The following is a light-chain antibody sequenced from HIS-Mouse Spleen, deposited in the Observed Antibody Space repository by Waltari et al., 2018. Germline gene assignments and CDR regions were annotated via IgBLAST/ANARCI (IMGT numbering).Light chain of an antibody. CDR1: SSDVGGYNY. V-gene: IGLV2-14*03. Sequence: QSALTQPASVSGSPGQSITISCTGTSSDVGGYNYVSWYQQNPGKAPKLMIYDVSNRPSGVCNRVSGSKSGNTASLTISGLQAEDEADYYCSSYTSSSTWVFGGGTKLTVL. J-gene: IGLJ3*02. CDR2: DVS. CDR3: SSYTSSSTWV.